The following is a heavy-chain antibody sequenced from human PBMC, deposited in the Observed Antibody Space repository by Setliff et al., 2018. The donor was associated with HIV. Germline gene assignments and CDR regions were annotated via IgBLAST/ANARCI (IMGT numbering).Heavy chain of an antibody. CDR2: ISSSSSCI. D-gene: IGHD6-13*01. CDR1: GFTFSTYR. Sequence: GGSLRLSCAASGFTFSTYRMNWVRQAPGKGLEWVSSISSSSSCIYYADSLKGRFTISRDNAKNSLYLQMNSLRAEDTAVYYCTAALQQQVVRWFDPWGQGTLVTVSS. J-gene: IGHJ5*02. V-gene: IGHV3-21*01. CDR3: TAALQQQVVRWFDP.